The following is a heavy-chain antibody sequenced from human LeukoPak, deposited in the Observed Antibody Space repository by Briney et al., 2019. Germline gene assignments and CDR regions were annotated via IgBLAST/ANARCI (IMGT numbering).Heavy chain of an antibody. CDR2: IDWDDDK. D-gene: IGHD3-10*01. CDR1: GFSLSTSGVC. V-gene: IGHV2-70*11. CDR3: ARMFVSTAPDY. J-gene: IGHJ4*02. Sequence: GPTLLNPTQTLTLTFTFSGFSLSTSGVCVSWIRQPPVKALEWLARIDWDDDKYYSTSLETRLTISKDTSKTQVVLTVTKMDPVDTATYYCARMFVSTAPDYWGQGTLVTVSS.